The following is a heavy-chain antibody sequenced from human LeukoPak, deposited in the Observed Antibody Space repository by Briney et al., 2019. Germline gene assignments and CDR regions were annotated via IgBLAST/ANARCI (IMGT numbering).Heavy chain of an antibody. J-gene: IGHJ4*02. Sequence: PGGSLRLYCAASGFTFSSYAMSWLRQAPGKGLEWVLAISGSGGSTYYADSVKGRFTISRDNSKNTLYLQMNSLRAEDTAVYYCAKPPLDCGGDCYDVFDYWGQGTLVTVSS. CDR2: ISGSGGST. D-gene: IGHD2-21*02. CDR1: GFTFSSYA. CDR3: AKPPLDCGGDCYDVFDY. V-gene: IGHV3-23*01.